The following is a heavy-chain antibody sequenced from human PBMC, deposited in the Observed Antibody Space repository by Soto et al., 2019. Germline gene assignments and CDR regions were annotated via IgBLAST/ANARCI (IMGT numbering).Heavy chain of an antibody. D-gene: IGHD6-6*01. J-gene: IGHJ4*02. V-gene: IGHV3-23*01. Sequence: EVQLLESGGGLVQPGGSPRLSCAASGFTFSNYAMSWVRQAPGKGLEWVSVISGSGGSTYYADSVKGRFTISRDHSKNTLYLQMNSLRAEDTAVYYCAKATYGSSYVLIFDYWGQGTLVTVSS. CDR2: ISGSGGST. CDR1: GFTFSNYA. CDR3: AKATYGSSYVLIFDY.